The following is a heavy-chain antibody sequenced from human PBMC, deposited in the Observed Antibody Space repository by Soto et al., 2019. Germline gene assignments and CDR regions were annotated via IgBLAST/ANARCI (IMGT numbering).Heavy chain of an antibody. Sequence: SETLSLTCTVSGGSISSSSYYWGWIRQPPGKGLEWIGSIYYSGSTYYNPSLKSRVTISVDTSKNQFSLKLSSVTAADTAVYYCARLGEQQLVRLYYSYYGMDVWGKGTKVTVSS. CDR1: GGSISSSSYY. CDR3: ARLGEQQLVRLYYSYYGMDV. J-gene: IGHJ6*04. D-gene: IGHD6-13*01. V-gene: IGHV4-39*01. CDR2: IYYSGST.